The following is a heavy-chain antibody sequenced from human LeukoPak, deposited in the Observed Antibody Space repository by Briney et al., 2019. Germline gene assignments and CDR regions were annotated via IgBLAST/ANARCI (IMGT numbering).Heavy chain of an antibody. Sequence: SETLSLTFTVSGGSISSRSYYWGWIRQPPGTGLEWIGSIYYSGSTYYNPSLKSRVTISVDTSKSQFSLKLSSVTAADTAVYYCARDSGYDYWYFDYWGQGTLVTVSS. D-gene: IGHD5-12*01. CDR3: ARDSGYDYWYFDY. J-gene: IGHJ4*02. CDR2: IYYSGST. V-gene: IGHV4-39*02. CDR1: GGSISSRSYY.